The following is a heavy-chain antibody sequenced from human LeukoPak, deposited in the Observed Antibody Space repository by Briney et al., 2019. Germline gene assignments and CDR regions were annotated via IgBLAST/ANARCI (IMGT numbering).Heavy chain of an antibody. D-gene: IGHD7-27*01. CDR1: GDSITSRDYY. CDR3: ARERDNWGSPAYFDY. CDR2: IYYSGST. V-gene: IGHV4-30-4*02. J-gene: IGHJ4*02. Sequence: PSETLSLTCSVSGDSITSRDYYWSWIRQPPGKGLEWIGYIYYSGSTSYNPSLKSRVTISVDTSKNQFTLNLSSVTAADTAVYYCARERDNWGSPAYFDYWGQGTLVTVSS.